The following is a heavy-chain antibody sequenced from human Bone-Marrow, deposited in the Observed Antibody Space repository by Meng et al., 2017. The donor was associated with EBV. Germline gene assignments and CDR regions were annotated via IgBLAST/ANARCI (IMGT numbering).Heavy chain of an antibody. CDR1: GGSFSGYY. CDR2: IKQSGST. V-gene: IGHV4-34*01. J-gene: IGHJ4*02. D-gene: IGHD6-6*01. CDR3: ASWASSIAARPPYY. Sequence: HRQRRCDALLNPAEDRSLTCSVLGGSFSGYYWSWIRQPPGKGLEGIGEIKQSGSTNYNPSLKSRVTISVDTSKIQFSLKLSSVTAADTAVYYCASWASSIAARPPYYWGQGTLVTVSS.